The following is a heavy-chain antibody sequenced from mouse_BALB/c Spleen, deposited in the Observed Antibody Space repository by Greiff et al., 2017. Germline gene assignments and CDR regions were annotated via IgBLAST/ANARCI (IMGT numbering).Heavy chain of an antibody. D-gene: IGHD2-3*01. Sequence: EVKLVESGGGLVKPGGSLKLSCAASGFTFSSYAMSWVRQTPEKRLEWVASISSGGSTYYPDSVKGRFTISRDNARNILYLQMSSLRSEDTAMYYCARWWLLHYAMDYWGQGTSVTVSS. CDR1: GFTFSSYA. V-gene: IGHV5-6-5*01. J-gene: IGHJ4*01. CDR3: ARWWLLHYAMDY. CDR2: ISSGGST.